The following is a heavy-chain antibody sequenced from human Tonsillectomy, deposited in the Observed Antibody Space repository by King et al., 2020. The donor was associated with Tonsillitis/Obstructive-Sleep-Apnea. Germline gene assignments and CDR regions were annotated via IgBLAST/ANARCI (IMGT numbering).Heavy chain of an antibody. CDR3: ASDTTYCALYDYLDV. D-gene: IGHD2/OR15-2a*01. CDR1: GVTFDDYV. V-gene: IGHV3-9*01. J-gene: IGHJ6*03. Sequence: VQLVESGGGLVQPGRSLRLSCEASGVTFDDYVLHWVRQAPGKGLEWVSGISWNSDNIGYADTVKGRFIISRDNAKNSLYLQINSLRPDDTALYYCASDTTYCALYDYLDVWGQGTTVTVSS. CDR2: ISWNSDNI.